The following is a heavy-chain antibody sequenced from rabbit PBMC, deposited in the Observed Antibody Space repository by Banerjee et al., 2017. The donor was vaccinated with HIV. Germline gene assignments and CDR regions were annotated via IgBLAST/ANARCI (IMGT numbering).Heavy chain of an antibody. CDR2: ITYRGSA. D-gene: IGHD4-1*01. CDR1: GIDFSSYG. J-gene: IGHJ4*01. CDR3: ARGGSSSGWAFNL. Sequence: QEQLVESGGGLVTPGGTLTLTCKASGIDFSSYGINWVRQAPGKGLEYIGYITYRGSAYYASWVNGRFTISRENTQNTLYLQLNSLTAADTATYFCARGGSSSGWAFNLWGPGTLVTVS. V-gene: IGHV1S36*01.